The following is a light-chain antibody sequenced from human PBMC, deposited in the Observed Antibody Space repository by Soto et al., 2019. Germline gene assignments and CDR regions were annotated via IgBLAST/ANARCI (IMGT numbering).Light chain of an antibody. CDR2: EVS. J-gene: IGLJ1*01. V-gene: IGLV2-23*02. Sequence: QAALTQPASVSGSPGQSITISCTGTSSDVGSYNLVSWYQHHPGKAPKLMIYEVSKRPSGVSYRFSCSKSGNTASLTISGLQAEDEADYYCCSYAGSSTLVFGTGTKVTVL. CDR3: CSYAGSSTLV. CDR1: SSDVGSYNL.